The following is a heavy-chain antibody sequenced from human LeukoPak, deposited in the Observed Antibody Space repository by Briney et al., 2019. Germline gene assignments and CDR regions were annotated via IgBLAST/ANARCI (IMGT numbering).Heavy chain of an antibody. CDR3: ARGTLVEWLLSDTWIDY. V-gene: IGHV7-4-1*02. CDR1: GYTFTSYA. D-gene: IGHD3-3*01. J-gene: IGHJ4*02. CDR2: INTNTGNP. Sequence: ASVKVSCKASGYTFTSYAMNWVRQAPGQGLEWMGWINTNTGNPTYAQGFTGRFVFSLDTSVSTAYLQISSLKAEDTAVYYCARGTLVEWLLSDTWIDYWGQGTLVTVSS.